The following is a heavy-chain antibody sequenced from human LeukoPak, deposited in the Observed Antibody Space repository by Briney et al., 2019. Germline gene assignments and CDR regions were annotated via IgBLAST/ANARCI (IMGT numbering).Heavy chain of an antibody. CDR1: GFTVSSNY. J-gene: IGHJ5*02. V-gene: IGHV3-66*01. Sequence: PGGSLRLSCAASGFTVSSNYMNWVRQAPGKGLEWVSVIYGGDNTYYADSVKGRFTISRDSSKNTLYLQMNSLRAEDTAVYYCAREHSFPFHYYDPWGQGTLVTVSS. D-gene: IGHD3-10*01. CDR2: IYGGDNT. CDR3: AREHSFPFHYYDP.